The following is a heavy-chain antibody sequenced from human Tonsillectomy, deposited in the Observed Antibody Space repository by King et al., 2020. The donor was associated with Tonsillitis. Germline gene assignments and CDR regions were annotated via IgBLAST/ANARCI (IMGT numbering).Heavy chain of an antibody. Sequence: VQLVESGAEVKKPGASVKVSCKASGYSFTSYDMNWVRQATGQGLEWMGWMNPNSGDTGYAQKFQGRVTMTRNTSIGTAYMELSSLTSEDTAVYYCARRFTWWFDPWGQGTLVTVSS. J-gene: IGHJ5*02. V-gene: IGHV1-8*01. CDR2: MNPNSGDT. D-gene: IGHD3-3*01. CDR1: GYSFTSYD. CDR3: ARRFTWWFDP.